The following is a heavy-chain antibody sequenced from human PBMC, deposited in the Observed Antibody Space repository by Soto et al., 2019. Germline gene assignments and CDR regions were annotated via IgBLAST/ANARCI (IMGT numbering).Heavy chain of an antibody. V-gene: IGHV4-59*01. CDR1: GATMSEYF. D-gene: IGHD3-10*01. J-gene: IGHJ4*02. CDR3: ATDEYVGSGHRYPAF. CDR2: IYYLGST. Sequence: WETLSLTCTVSGATMSEYFWSWIRQSPGKGLEWMGYIYYLGSTYDNPSLKSRVTISVDTAKRKFSLRLTSVTAADTAVYDCATDEYVGSGHRYPAFWGPGTQVTVSS.